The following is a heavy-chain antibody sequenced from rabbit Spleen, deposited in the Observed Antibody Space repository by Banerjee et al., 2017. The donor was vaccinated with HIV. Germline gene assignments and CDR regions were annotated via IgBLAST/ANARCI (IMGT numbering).Heavy chain of an antibody. CDR2: IYTGSSGIT. CDR1: GFSFSDNYY. Sequence: QEQLEESGGGLVKPEGSLALTCTASGFSFSDNYYICWVRQAPGKGPEWIACIYTGSSGITYYANWVISRFTITSNTNQNTVDLKMTSLTAADTATYFCARWAAGSGGWYTLNLWGPGTLVTVS. D-gene: IGHD1-1*01. V-gene: IGHV1S45*01. J-gene: IGHJ4*01. CDR3: ARWAAGSGGWYTLNL.